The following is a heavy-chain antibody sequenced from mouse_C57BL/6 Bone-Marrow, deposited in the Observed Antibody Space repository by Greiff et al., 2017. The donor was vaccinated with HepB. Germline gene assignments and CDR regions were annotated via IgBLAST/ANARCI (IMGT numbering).Heavy chain of an antibody. D-gene: IGHD2-14*01. CDR1: GFTFSTSG. CDR3: TRDRFDYYFDY. Sequence: EVQLVESGGDLVKPGGSLKLSCAASGFTFSTSGMSWVRQTPDRRLEWVATINTGGTYTYYADSVRGRFTISKDSAKKTLFLLMSSLKSEDSAIYYCTRDRFDYYFDYWGQGTTLTVSS. J-gene: IGHJ2*01. CDR2: INTGGTYT. V-gene: IGHV5-6*01.